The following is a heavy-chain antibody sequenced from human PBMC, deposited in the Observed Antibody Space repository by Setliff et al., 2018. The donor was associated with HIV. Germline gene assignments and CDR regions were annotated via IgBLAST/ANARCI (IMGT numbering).Heavy chain of an antibody. CDR3: ASPSFGDVDYYYGMDV. Sequence: ASVKVSCKASGYTSTSFSLHWVRQAPGQGLEWMGIINPSGDVIRYAQKFQGRVTMTRDTSTSTVYMDLSSLRYEDTAVYYCASPSFGDVDYYYGMDVWGQGTTGTVSS. D-gene: IGHD3-10*01. CDR1: GYTSTSFS. CDR2: INPSGDVI. V-gene: IGHV1-46*01. J-gene: IGHJ6*02.